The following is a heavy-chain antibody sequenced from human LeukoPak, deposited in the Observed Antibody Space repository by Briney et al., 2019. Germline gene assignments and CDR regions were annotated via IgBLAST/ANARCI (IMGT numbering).Heavy chain of an antibody. J-gene: IGHJ4*02. D-gene: IGHD1-26*01. Sequence: LSLTCTVSGGSISSSSYYWGWIRQPPGKGLEWVAVISYDGSNKYYADSVKGRFTISRDNSKNTLYLQMNSLRAEDTAVYYCAREWGWGSYSIYYFDYWGQGTLVTVSS. CDR2: ISYDGSNK. CDR1: GGSISSSS. CDR3: AREWGWGSYSIYYFDY. V-gene: IGHV3-30-3*01.